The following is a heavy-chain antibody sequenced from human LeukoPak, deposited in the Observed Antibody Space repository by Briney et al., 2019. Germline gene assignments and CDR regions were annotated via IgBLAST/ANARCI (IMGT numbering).Heavy chain of an antibody. J-gene: IGHJ6*02. D-gene: IGHD3-10*01. CDR3: ARATDGSGSYWVYYYYYGMDV. CDR2: ISSSSSYI. CDR1: GFTFSSYS. Sequence: GGSLRLSCAASGFTFSSYSMNWVRQAPGKGLEWVSSISSSSSYIYYADSVKGRFTISRDNAKNSLYLQMNSLRAEDTAVYYCARATDGSGSYWVYYYYYGMDVWGQGTTVTVSS. V-gene: IGHV3-21*01.